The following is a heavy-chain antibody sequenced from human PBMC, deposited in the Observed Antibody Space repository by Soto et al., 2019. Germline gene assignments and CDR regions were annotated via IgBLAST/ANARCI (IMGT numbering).Heavy chain of an antibody. CDR1: GYTFTSYY. CDR3: ARGPPAGPAANGKGFDY. Sequence: QVQLVQSGAEVKKPGASVKVSCKASGYTFTSYYMHWVRQAPGQGLEWMGIINPSGGSTSYAQKFQGRVTMTRDTSTSTVYMELSSLRSEDTAVYYCARGPPAGPAANGKGFDYWGQGTLVTVSS. J-gene: IGHJ4*02. D-gene: IGHD2-2*01. V-gene: IGHV1-46*01. CDR2: INPSGGST.